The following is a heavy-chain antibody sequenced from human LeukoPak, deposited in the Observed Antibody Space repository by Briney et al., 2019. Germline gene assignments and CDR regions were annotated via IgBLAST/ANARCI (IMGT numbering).Heavy chain of an antibody. V-gene: IGHV1-18*01. CDR1: GYTFTSYG. CDR2: ISAYNGNT. J-gene: IGHJ3*02. Sequence: GASVKVSCKASGYTFTSYGISWVRQAPGQGLEWMGWISAYNGNTNYAQKLQGRVTMTTDTSTSTAYMELRSLRSDDTAVYYCARDVADWVDCSSTSCYFTVFDIWGQGTMVTVSS. CDR3: ARDVADWVDCSSTSCYFTVFDI. D-gene: IGHD2-2*01.